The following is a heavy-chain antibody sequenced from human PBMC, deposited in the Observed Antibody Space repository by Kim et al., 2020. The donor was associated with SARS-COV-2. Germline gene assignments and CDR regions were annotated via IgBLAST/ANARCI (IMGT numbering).Heavy chain of an antibody. Sequence: NYAQKFQGRVTMTRDTSTSTVYMELSSLRSEDTAVYYCARGALEWAPLGSWGQGTLVTVSS. D-gene: IGHD3-3*01. J-gene: IGHJ5*02. CDR3: ARGALEWAPLGS. V-gene: IGHV1-46*01.